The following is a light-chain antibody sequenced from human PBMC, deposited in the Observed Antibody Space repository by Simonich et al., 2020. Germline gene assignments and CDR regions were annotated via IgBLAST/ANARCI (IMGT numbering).Light chain of an antibody. CDR1: NIGSKS. CDR3: QVWDSSSDHVV. J-gene: IGLJ2*01. V-gene: IGLV3-21*03. Sequence: SYVLTQPPSVSVAPGKTARITCGGYNIGSKSVHWYQQKPAQAPVLVVYDASDRPSGIPERFSGSNSGNTATRTISRVAAGDEADYYCQVWDSSSDHVVFGGGTKLTVL. CDR2: DAS.